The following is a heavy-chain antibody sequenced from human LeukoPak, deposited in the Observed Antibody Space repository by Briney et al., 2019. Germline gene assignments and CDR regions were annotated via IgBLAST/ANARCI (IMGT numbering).Heavy chain of an antibody. CDR2: TKSDGKT. D-gene: IGHD3-22*01. Sequence: GGSLRLSCESPVFPFSRYWMHWVRRAPGKGLVWVSRTKSDGKTNYAHPVKGRFTISRDNAKNTVSLQMDSLRAEDTGVYYCARAPSEVGGYYPEYFRHWGQGTLVTVSS. CDR1: VFPFSRYW. V-gene: IGHV3-74*01. CDR3: ARAPSEVGGYYPEYFRH. J-gene: IGHJ1*01.